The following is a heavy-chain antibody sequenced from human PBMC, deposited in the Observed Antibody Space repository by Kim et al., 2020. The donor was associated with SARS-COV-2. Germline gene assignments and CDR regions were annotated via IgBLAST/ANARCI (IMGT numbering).Heavy chain of an antibody. CDR2: ISYSGST. V-gene: IGHV4-59*13. CDR3: ARGGVKQWLGL. J-gene: IGHJ2*01. Sequence: SETLSLTCTVSGGSISTYYWNWIRQSPQKGLEWIGFISYSGSTNYNPSLKSRVAISVDSSKNQLSLNLSSVTAADTAVYYCARGGVKQWLGLWGRGTLVT. CDR1: GGSISTYY. D-gene: IGHD6-19*01.